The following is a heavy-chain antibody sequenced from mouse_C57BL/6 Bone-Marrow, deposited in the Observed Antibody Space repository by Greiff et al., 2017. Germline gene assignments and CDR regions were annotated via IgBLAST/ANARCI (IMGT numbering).Heavy chain of an antibody. D-gene: IGHD1-2*01. CDR2: IYPGSGST. J-gene: IGHJ4*01. CDR3: ARPPITTAYAMDY. Sequence: VKLQQPGAELVKPGASVKMSCKASGYTFTSYWITWVKQRPGQGLEWIGDIYPGSGSTNYNEKFKSKATLTVDTSSSTAYMQLSSLTSEDSAVYYCARPPITTAYAMDYWAQGTSVTVSS. V-gene: IGHV1-55*01. CDR1: GYTFTSYW.